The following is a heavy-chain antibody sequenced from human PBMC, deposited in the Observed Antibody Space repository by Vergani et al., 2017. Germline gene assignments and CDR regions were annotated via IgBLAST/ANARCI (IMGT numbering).Heavy chain of an antibody. CDR1: GGSISSGSYY. Sequence: QVQLQESGPGLVKPSQTLSLTCTVSGGSISSGSYYWSWIRQPAGKGLEWIGRIYTSGSTNYNPSLKSRVTMSVDTSKNQFSLKLSSVTAADTAVYYCARYGETYYYGSSGYAFDYWGQGTLVTVSS. V-gene: IGHV4-61*02. CDR2: IYTSGST. D-gene: IGHD3-22*01. CDR3: ARYGETYYYGSSGYAFDY. J-gene: IGHJ4*02.